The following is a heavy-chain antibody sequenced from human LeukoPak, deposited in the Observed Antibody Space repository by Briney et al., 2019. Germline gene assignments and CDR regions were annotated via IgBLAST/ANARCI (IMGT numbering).Heavy chain of an antibody. J-gene: IGHJ4*02. CDR3: ARGSVGGGNYFDY. CDR1: GFTFSSYR. V-gene: IGHV3-48*04. CDR2: ISSGSSPI. Sequence: GGSLRLSCAASGFTFSSYRMNWVRQAPGKGLEWVSYISSGSSPIYYADSVKGRFTISRDNAKNSLYLQMNSLRAEDTAVYYCARGSVGGGNYFDYWGQGTLVTVSS. D-gene: IGHD3-16*01.